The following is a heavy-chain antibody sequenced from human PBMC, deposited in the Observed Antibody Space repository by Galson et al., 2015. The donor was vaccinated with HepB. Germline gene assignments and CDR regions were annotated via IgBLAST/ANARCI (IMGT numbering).Heavy chain of an antibody. J-gene: IGHJ5*02. D-gene: IGHD6-13*01. CDR3: ARDLSYSSSWFDYNWFDP. CDR1: GYTFISYG. V-gene: IGHV1-18*04. CDR2: ISGYNGNR. Sequence: SVKVSCKASGYTFISYGISWVRQAPGQGLEWMGWISGYNGNRNYAQKFQGRFTISRDNSKNTLYPQMNSLRAEDTAVYYCARDLSYSSSWFDYNWFDPWGQGTLVTVSS.